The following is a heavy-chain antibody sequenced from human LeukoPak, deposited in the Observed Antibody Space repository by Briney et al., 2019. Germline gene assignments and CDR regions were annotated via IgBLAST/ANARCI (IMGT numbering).Heavy chain of an antibody. D-gene: IGHD6-13*01. CDR1: GFTFSTYG. CDR2: ISYDGNKK. CDR3: ARKTVAAGQPGGVSAFDI. V-gene: IGHV3-30*19. J-gene: IGHJ3*02. Sequence: GGSLRLSCAASGFTFSTYGIHWVRQAPGKGLEWVAAISYDGNKKYYADSVKGRFTISRDNSKNTLYLQMNSLRGEDTAVYYCARKTVAAGQPGGVSAFDIWGQGTMVTVSS.